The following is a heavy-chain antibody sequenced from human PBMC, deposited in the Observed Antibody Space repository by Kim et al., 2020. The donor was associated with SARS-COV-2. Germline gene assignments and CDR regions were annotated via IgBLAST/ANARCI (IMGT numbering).Heavy chain of an antibody. D-gene: IGHD6-13*01. V-gene: IGHV3-15*01. Sequence: PVKGRFTISRDDSKNTLYLQMNSLKTEDTAVYYCTTVAAAAGMSYYGMDVWGQGTTVTVSS. CDR3: TTVAAAAGMSYYGMDV. J-gene: IGHJ6*02.